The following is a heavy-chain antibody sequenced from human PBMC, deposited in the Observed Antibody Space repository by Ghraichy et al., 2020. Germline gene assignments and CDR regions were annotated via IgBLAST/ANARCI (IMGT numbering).Heavy chain of an antibody. J-gene: IGHJ4*02. V-gene: IGHV4-39*01. D-gene: IGHD3-9*01. CDR1: GGSISSSSYY. Sequence: SETLSLTCTVSGGSISSSSYYWGWIRQPPGKGLEWIGRIYYRGSTYYNPSLKSRVTISVDTSQNQFSLKLSSVTAADTAVYYCARRMGEYYDILTGPPSGVLDYWGQGTLVTVSS. CDR3: ARRMGEYYDILTGPPSGVLDY. CDR2: IYYRGST.